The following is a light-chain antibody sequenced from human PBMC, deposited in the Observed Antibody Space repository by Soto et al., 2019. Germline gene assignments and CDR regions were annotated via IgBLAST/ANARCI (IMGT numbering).Light chain of an antibody. CDR2: SND. Sequence: QSVLTQPPSASGTPGQRVTISCSGSISNIGSNTVNWYQQLPGTAPKLLIYSNDQRPSGVPARFSGSTSGTSGSLAISGLQSEDEADYYCAAWDDSLSGAVFGGGTKLTVL. V-gene: IGLV1-44*01. J-gene: IGLJ3*02. CDR1: ISNIGSNT. CDR3: AAWDDSLSGAV.